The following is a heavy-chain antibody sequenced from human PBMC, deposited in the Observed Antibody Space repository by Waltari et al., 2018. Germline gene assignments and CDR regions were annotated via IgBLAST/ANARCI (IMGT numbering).Heavy chain of an antibody. D-gene: IGHD6-19*01. CDR1: GGSFSGYY. CDR3: ARGRGSGWSDY. J-gene: IGHJ4*02. Sequence: QVQLQQWGAGLLKPSETLSLTCAVYGGSFSGYYWSWIRQPPGKGLEWIGEINHSGSTNYNPALKSRVTISVDTSKNQFSLKLSSVTAADTAVYYCARGRGSGWSDYWGQGTLVTVSS. V-gene: IGHV4-34*01. CDR2: INHSGST.